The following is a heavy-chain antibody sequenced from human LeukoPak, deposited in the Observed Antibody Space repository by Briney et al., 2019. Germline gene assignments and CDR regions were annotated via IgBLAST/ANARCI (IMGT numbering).Heavy chain of an antibody. Sequence: PGGSLRLSCAASGFTFSSYAMHWARQAPGKGLEWVAVISYDGSNKYYADSVKGRFTTSRDNSKNTLYLQMNSLRAEDTAVYYCVGITMIVSHWGQGTLVTVSS. J-gene: IGHJ4*02. D-gene: IGHD3-22*01. CDR1: GFTFSSYA. V-gene: IGHV3-30-3*02. CDR2: ISYDGSNK. CDR3: VGITMIVSH.